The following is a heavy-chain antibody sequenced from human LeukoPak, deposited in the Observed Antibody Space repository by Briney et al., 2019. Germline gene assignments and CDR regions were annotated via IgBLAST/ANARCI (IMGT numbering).Heavy chain of an antibody. Sequence: SETLSLTCTVSGGSISSGSYYWSWIRQPAGKGLEWIGRIYTSGSTNYNPSLKSRVTISVDTSKNQFSLKLSSVTAADTAVYYCARDAIEGGDAFDIWGQGTVVTVSS. V-gene: IGHV4-61*02. CDR3: ARDAIEGGDAFDI. CDR2: IYTSGST. CDR1: GGSISSGSYY. D-gene: IGHD2-2*02. J-gene: IGHJ3*02.